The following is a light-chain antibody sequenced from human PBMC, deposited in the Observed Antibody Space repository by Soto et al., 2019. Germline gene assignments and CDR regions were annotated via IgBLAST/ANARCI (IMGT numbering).Light chain of an antibody. CDR1: QSLSSRRDNENY. CDR2: WAS. CDR3: LQHYSAPLT. V-gene: IGKV4-1*01. J-gene: IGKJ4*01. Sequence: IVMTQSPDSLAVSLGERATIKCKSSQSLSSRRDNENYLGWFQQKPGQPPKLVISWASTRVSGVPDRFSGSGSGTDFTLTISILQAEDVAVYFCLQHYSAPLTFGGGTKVEIK.